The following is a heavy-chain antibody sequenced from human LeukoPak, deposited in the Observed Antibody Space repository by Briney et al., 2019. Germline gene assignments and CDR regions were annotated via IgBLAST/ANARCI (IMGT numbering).Heavy chain of an antibody. V-gene: IGHV4-59*01. CDR1: GGSIKSYY. D-gene: IGHD6-13*01. CDR2: IYYSGST. Sequence: SETLSLTCTVSGGSIKSYYWSWIRQPPGKGLEWIGQIYYSGSTNYNPSLKSRVTTSLDTSKNQFSLKLNSVTAADTAVYYCARAMGGAGTVTDYWGQGTLVTVSS. CDR3: ARAMGGAGTVTDY. J-gene: IGHJ4*02.